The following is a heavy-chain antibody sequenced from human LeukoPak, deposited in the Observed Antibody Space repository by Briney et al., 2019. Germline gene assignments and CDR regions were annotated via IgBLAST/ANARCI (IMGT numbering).Heavy chain of an antibody. CDR2: MNPNSGNT. V-gene: IGHV1-8*03. J-gene: IGHJ5*02. CDR3: AKGPWFGESYNWFDP. CDR1: GYTFTSYD. Sequence: ASVKVSCKASGYTFTSYDINWVRQATGQGLEWMGWMNPNSGNTGYAQKFQGRVTITRNTSISTAYMELSSLRSEDTAVYYCAKGPWFGESYNWFDPWGQGTLVTVSS. D-gene: IGHD3-10*01.